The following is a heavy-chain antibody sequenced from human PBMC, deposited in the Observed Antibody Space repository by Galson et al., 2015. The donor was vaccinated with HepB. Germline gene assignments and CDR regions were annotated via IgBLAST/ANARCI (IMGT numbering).Heavy chain of an antibody. CDR1: GGSIRSPNL. J-gene: IGHJ4*02. CDR2: IYHSGST. CDR3: ARVVGAVWSGYSHFDS. D-gene: IGHD3-3*01. Sequence: SETLSLTCAVSGGSIRSPNLWSWVRQSPGKGLEWIGEIYHSGSTNYNPSLKSRVSISADKSRNQFSLSLNSMTAADTAVYYCARVVGAVWSGYSHFDSWGQGTLVTVSS. V-gene: IGHV4-4*02.